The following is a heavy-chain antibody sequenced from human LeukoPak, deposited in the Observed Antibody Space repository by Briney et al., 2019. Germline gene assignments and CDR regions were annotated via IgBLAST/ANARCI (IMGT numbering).Heavy chain of an antibody. D-gene: IGHD2-15*01. Sequence: ASVKVSCRASGYTFTSYDINWVRQATGQGLEWMGWMNPNSGNTGYAQKFQGRVTITRNTSISTAYMELSSLRSEDTAAYYCARVYPCSGGSCYSDGPDYWGQGTLVTVSS. J-gene: IGHJ4*02. CDR1: GYTFTSYD. V-gene: IGHV1-8*03. CDR3: ARVYPCSGGSCYSDGPDY. CDR2: MNPNSGNT.